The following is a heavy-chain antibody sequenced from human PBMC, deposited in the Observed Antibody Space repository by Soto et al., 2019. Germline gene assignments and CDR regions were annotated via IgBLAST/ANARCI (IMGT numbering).Heavy chain of an antibody. V-gene: IGHV1-46*01. CDR2: VNPSSGVT. CDR1: GYTFTSYY. D-gene: IGHD6-19*01. CDR3: ARDMREGLSGWHGVDY. Sequence: QVQLVQSGAEVKKPGASVKVSCKPFGYTFTSYYIHWVRQAPGEGLEWMGIVNPSSGVTGYTQKFQGRVTMTTGTSTSTVYMELSSLRSKDTVVYYCARDMREGLSGWHGVDYWGQGTLVTVSS. J-gene: IGHJ4*02.